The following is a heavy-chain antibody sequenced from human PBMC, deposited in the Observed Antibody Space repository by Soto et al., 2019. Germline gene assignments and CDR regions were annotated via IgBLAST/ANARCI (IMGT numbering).Heavy chain of an antibody. CDR1: GYTFTSYG. CDR2: ISAYSGNT. CDR3: ARVGYCSGGSCYLYFDY. Sequence: AASVKVSCKASGYTFTSYGISWVRRAPGQGLEWMGWISAYSGNTNSAQKFQGRVTMTTDTSTSTAYMELRSLTSDDTAVYYCARVGYCSGGSCYLYFDYWGQGTLVTVSS. D-gene: IGHD2-15*01. V-gene: IGHV1-18*01. J-gene: IGHJ4*02.